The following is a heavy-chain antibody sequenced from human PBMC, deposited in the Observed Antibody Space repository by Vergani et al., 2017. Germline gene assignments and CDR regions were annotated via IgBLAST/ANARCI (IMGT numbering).Heavy chain of an antibody. Sequence: QVQLVQSGAEVKKPGASVKVSCKASGYTFTSYYMHWVRQAPGQGLEWMGIINPSGGSTSYAQKFQGRVTMTRDTSTSTVYMELSRLRSDDTAVYYCASPSEIAAAGHYYYYGMDVWGQGTTVTVSS. CDR1: GYTFTSYY. CDR2: INPSGGST. D-gene: IGHD6-13*01. J-gene: IGHJ6*02. CDR3: ASPSEIAAAGHYYYYGMDV. V-gene: IGHV1-46*01.